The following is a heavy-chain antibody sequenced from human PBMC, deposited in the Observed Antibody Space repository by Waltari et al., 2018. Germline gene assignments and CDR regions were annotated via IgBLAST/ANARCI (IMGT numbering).Heavy chain of an antibody. CDR2: IFSDGRT. CDR1: WFPVSRNY. J-gene: IGHJ4*02. V-gene: IGHV3-53*01. CDR3: ARDSRGGLFFDY. Sequence: EVQLVESGGGFIQSGWSLRLYCAAAWFPVSRNYLSWVRQAPGKGLEWVSVIFSDGRTYYADSVKGRFTISRDNSKNTLYLQINSLRAEDTAVYYCARDSRGGLFFDYWGQGTLVTVSS.